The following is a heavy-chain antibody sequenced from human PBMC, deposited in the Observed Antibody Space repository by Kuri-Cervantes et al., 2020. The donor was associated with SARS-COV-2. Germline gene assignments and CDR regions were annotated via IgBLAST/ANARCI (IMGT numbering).Heavy chain of an antibody. Sequence: GGSLRLSCAASGFTFSSYAMSWVRQAPGKGLEWVSAISGSGGSTYYADSVRGRFTISRDNSKNTLYLQMNSLRAEDTAVYYCAKDYYDSSGYYDAFDIWGQGTMVTVSS. D-gene: IGHD3-22*01. CDR2: ISGSGGST. CDR3: AKDYYDSSGYYDAFDI. CDR1: GFTFSSYA. V-gene: IGHV3-23*01. J-gene: IGHJ3*02.